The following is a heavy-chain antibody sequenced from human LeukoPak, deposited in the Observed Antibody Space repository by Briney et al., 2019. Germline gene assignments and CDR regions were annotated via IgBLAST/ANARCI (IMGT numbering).Heavy chain of an antibody. D-gene: IGHD3-22*01. CDR1: GVSISSHY. J-gene: IGHJ5*02. CDR2: IYYSGST. V-gene: IGHV4-59*11. Sequence: SETLSLTCTVSGVSISSHYWSWIRQPPGKGLEWIGYIYYSGSTNYNPSLKSRFTISVDTSKNQFSLKLRSVTAADTAVYYCARNYYDSSGYYYASEYNWFDPWGQGTLSPSPQ. CDR3: ARNYYDSSGYYYASEYNWFDP.